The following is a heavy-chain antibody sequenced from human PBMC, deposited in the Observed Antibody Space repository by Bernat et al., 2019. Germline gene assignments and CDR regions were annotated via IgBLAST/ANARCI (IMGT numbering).Heavy chain of an antibody. CDR2: IWYDGSNK. V-gene: IGHV3-33*06. Sequence: QVQLVESGGGVVQPGRSLRLSCAASGFTFSSYGMHWVRQAPGKGLEWVAVIWYDGSNKYYADSVKGRFTISRDNSKNTLYLQMNSLRAEDTAVYYCAKAKLWELLLDYWGQGTLVTVSS. CDR3: AKAKLWELLLDY. D-gene: IGHD1-26*01. J-gene: IGHJ4*02. CDR1: GFTFSSYG.